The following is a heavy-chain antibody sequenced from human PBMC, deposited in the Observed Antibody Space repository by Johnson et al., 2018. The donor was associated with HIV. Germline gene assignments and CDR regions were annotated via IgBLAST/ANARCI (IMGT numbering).Heavy chain of an antibody. Sequence: QVQLVESGGGVFQPGRSLRLSCAASGFAFSSYAMHWVRQAPGKGLEWVANIRQDGSEKYYVGSVTGRFTVSRDNSKNTLYLQMNSLRAEDTAVYYCARETDIAPYSGSYPTQAFDIWGQGTMVTVSS. CDR1: GFAFSSYA. J-gene: IGHJ3*02. V-gene: IGHV3-30*03. CDR3: ARETDIAPYSGSYPTQAFDI. CDR2: IRQDGSEK. D-gene: IGHD1-26*01.